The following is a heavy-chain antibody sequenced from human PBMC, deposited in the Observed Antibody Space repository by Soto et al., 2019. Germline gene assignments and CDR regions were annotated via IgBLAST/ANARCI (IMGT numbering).Heavy chain of an antibody. CDR1: GFTFSSYA. Sequence: EVQLLESGGGLVQPGGSLRLSCAASGFTFSSYAMSWVRQAPGKGLEWVSAISGSGGSTYYADSVKGRFTISRDNSKNTLYLQMNSLRVEDTAVYYCAKDKSSYDFWSGYPKGYWFDPWGQGTLVTVSS. V-gene: IGHV3-23*01. D-gene: IGHD3-3*01. CDR2: ISGSGGST. CDR3: AKDKSSYDFWSGYPKGYWFDP. J-gene: IGHJ5*02.